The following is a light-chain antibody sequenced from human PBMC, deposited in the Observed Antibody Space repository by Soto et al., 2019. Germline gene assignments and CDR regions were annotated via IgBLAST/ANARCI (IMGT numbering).Light chain of an antibody. Sequence: EIVLTQSPATLSLSPGERATLSCRASQSVSSYLAWYQQNPGQAPRLLISDASNRATGIPARFSGSGSGTDFTLTISSLEPEDFAVYYCQRRSNWPLTFGGGTKVEIK. CDR1: QSVSSY. J-gene: IGKJ4*01. V-gene: IGKV3-11*01. CDR3: QRRSNWPLT. CDR2: DAS.